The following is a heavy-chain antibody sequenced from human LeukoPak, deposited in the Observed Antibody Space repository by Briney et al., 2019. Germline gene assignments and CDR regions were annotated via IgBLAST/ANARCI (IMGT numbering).Heavy chain of an antibody. Sequence: GASVKVSCKAAGGTFSSYAISWVRQAPGQGLEWMGGIIPIFGTANYAQKFQGSVTITADKSTSTAYMELSSLRSEDTAVYYCARAWTYSNYISRGGMDYWGQGTLVTVSS. J-gene: IGHJ4*02. V-gene: IGHV1-69*06. D-gene: IGHD4-11*01. CDR2: IIPIFGTA. CDR1: GGTFSSYA. CDR3: ARAWTYSNYISRGGMDY.